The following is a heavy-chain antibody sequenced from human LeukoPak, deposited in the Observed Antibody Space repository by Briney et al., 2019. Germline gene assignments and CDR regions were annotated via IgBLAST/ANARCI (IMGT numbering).Heavy chain of an antibody. CDR3: AREWQQQLVGQVGFDP. Sequence: KPSETLSLTCTVSGGSISSGSYYWSWIRQPAGKGLEWIGRIYTSGSTNYNPSLKSRVTISVDTSKNQFSLKLSSVTAADTAVYYCAREWQQQLVGQVGFDPWGQGTLVTVSS. D-gene: IGHD6-13*01. J-gene: IGHJ5*02. CDR2: IYTSGST. V-gene: IGHV4-61*02. CDR1: GGSISSGSYY.